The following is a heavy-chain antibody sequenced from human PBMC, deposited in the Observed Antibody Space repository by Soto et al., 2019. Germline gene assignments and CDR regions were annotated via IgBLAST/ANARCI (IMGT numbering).Heavy chain of an antibody. V-gene: IGHV4-30-4*08. J-gene: IGHJ4*02. CDR3: ARGSYYYDSSGYYHY. Sequence: WVRQAPGKRLEWIGYIYYSGSTYYNPSLKSQVTISVDTSKNQFSLKLSSVTAADTAVYYCARGSYYYDSSGYYHYWGQGP. D-gene: IGHD3-22*01. CDR2: IYYSGST.